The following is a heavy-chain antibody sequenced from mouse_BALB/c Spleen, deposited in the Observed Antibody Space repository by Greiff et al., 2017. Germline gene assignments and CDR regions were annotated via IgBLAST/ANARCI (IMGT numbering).Heavy chain of an antibody. V-gene: IGHV1-7*01. D-gene: IGHD1-1*01. J-gene: IGHJ1*01. Sequence: VQLVESGAELAKPGASVKMSCKASGYTFTSYWMHWVKQRPGQGLEWIGYINPSTGYTEYNQKFKDKATLTADKSSSTAYMQLSSLTSEDSAVYYCARSYGSSYWYFDVWGAGTTVTVSS. CDR1: GYTFTSYW. CDR3: ARSYGSSYWYFDV. CDR2: INPSTGYT.